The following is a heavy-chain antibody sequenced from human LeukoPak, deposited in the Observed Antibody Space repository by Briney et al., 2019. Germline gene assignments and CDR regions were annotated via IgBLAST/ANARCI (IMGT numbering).Heavy chain of an antibody. J-gene: IGHJ4*02. Sequence: PSETLSLTCTVSGGSISSSSYYWGWIRQPPGKGLEWIGSIYYSGSTYYNPSPKSRVTISVDTSKNQFSLKLSSVTAADTAVYYCAGRGIAVAGGFDYWGQGTLVTVSS. CDR3: AGRGIAVAGGFDY. CDR1: GGSISSSSYY. D-gene: IGHD6-19*01. V-gene: IGHV4-39*01. CDR2: IYYSGST.